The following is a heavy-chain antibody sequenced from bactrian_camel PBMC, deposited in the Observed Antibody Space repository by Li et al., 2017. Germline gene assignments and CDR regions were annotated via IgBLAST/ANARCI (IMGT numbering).Heavy chain of an antibody. CDR3: VTGPRESFGY. CDR1: GDTIDNYE. D-gene: IGHD7*01. CDR2: IRARDGSV. J-gene: IGHJ6*01. V-gene: IGHV3S44*01. Sequence: DVQLVESGGGSVQAGGSLRLSCLVSGDTIDNYEMGWFRQVPGKEREGVAIIRARDGSVSYADSVKGRFTISQSNGKKSLHLQMDSLKSEDTALYYCVTGPRESFGYWGQGTQVTVS.